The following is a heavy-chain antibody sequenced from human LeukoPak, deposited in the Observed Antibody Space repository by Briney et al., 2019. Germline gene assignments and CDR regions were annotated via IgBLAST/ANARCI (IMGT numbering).Heavy chain of an antibody. D-gene: IGHD2-2*01. CDR2: ISYDGTIR. Sequence: PGRSLRLSCAASGLTFSSYGMHCVRQAPGKGLEWVAVISYDGTIRNYADSVKGRFTISRDNSKNTLYLQMNSLTAEDTAQYYCAKGGCSSTTCYLANPWGQGTLVTVSS. V-gene: IGHV3-30*18. J-gene: IGHJ5*02. CDR3: AKGGCSSTTCYLANP. CDR1: GLTFSSYG.